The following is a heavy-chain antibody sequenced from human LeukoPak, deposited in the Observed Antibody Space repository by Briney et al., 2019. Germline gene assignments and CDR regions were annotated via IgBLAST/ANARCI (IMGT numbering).Heavy chain of an antibody. CDR3: ARDIPNNWGLGY. CDR1: GFTFSSYW. D-gene: IGHD7-27*01. V-gene: IGHV3-30*14. CDR2: ISYDGSNK. J-gene: IGHJ4*02. Sequence: GGSLRLSCAASGFTFSSYWMSWVRQAPGKGLEWVAVISYDGSNKYYADSVKGRFTISRDNSKNTLYIQMNSLRAEDTAVYYCARDIPNNWGLGYWGQGTLVTVSS.